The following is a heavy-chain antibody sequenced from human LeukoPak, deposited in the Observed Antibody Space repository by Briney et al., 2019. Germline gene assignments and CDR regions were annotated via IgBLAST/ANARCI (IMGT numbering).Heavy chain of an antibody. J-gene: IGHJ5*02. D-gene: IGHD3-3*01. V-gene: IGHV1-18*01. CDR3: ARITYDFWSGYYMPDDP. CDR1: GYTFTNSD. Sequence: ASVKVSCKASGYTFTNSDISGVRQAPGQGLEWMGWISIYNGNTDYAQKLRGRVTMTTETSTRTAYMELRSLRSDDTAVYYCARITYDFWSGYYMPDDPWGQGTLVTVSS. CDR2: ISIYNGNT.